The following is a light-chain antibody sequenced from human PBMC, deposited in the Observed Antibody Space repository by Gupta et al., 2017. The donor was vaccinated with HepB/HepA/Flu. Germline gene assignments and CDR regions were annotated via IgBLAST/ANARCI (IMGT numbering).Light chain of an antibody. CDR2: SNN. J-gene: IGLJ1*01. CDR3: AAWDDSLNGRFV. CDR1: SSNIGSNT. V-gene: IGLV1-44*01. Sequence: QSVLTQPPSASGTPGQRVTISCSGSSSNIGSNTVNWYQQLPGTAPKLLMHSNNHRPSGVPDRFSGSKSGTSASLAISGLQSEDEADYYCAAWDDSLNGRFVFGTGTKVTVL.